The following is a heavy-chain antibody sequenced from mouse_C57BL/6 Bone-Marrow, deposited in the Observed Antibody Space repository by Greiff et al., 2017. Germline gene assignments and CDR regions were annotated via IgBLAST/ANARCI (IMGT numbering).Heavy chain of an antibody. CDR2: IDPSDGYT. V-gene: IGHV1-50*01. J-gene: IGHJ2*01. D-gene: IGHD1-1*01. Sequence: QVQLQQPGAELVKPGASVKLSCKASGYTFTSYWMQWVKQRPGQGLEWIGEIDPSDGYTNYNQKFKGKATLTVDTSSSTAYMQRSSLTSEDSAVYYCARSTDYVDYFDYWGQGTTLTVSA. CDR3: ARSTDYVDYFDY. CDR1: GYTFTSYW.